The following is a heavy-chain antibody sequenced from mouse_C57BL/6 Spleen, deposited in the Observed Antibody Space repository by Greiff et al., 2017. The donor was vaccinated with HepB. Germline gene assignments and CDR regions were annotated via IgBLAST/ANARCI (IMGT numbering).Heavy chain of an antibody. CDR1: GYTFTSYW. V-gene: IGHV1-50*01. CDR2: IDPSDSYT. Sequence: QVQLQQPGAEFVKPGASVKLSCKASGYTFTSYWLQWVKQRPGQGLEWIGEIDPSDSYTNYHQKFKGKATLTVDTSSSTAYMQLSSLTSEDSAVYYCARSDWTRYFDVWGTGATVTVSS. J-gene: IGHJ1*03. CDR3: ARSDWTRYFDV. D-gene: IGHD4-1*01.